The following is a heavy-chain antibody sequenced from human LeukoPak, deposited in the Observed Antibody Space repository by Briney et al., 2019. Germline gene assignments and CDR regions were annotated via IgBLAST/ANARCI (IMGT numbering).Heavy chain of an antibody. CDR1: GYTFTGYY. J-gene: IGHJ3*02. CDR3: AAEPLAYSGGKLAPGI. CDR2: INPNSGGT. D-gene: IGHD4-23*01. V-gene: IGHV1-2*02. Sequence: ASVKVSCKASGYTFTGYYMHWVRQAPGQGLEWMGWINPNSGGTNYAQKFQGRVTMTRDTSISTAYMELSSLRSEDTAVYYCAAEPLAYSGGKLAPGIWGQGTMVTVSS.